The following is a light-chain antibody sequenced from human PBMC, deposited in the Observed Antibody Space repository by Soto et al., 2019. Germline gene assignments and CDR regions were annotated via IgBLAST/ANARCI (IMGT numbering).Light chain of an antibody. Sequence: DIQMTQSQSSLSASVGDRVAIICRASQSVSISLVWIQQKPGKAPKSLLYAASSFHEGFPSRFSGSGSGKEFTIAFSSLQPGEFATHYCQQDKSYPHTFGQETKLEIK. CDR3: QQDKSYPHT. V-gene: IGKV1-16*01. CDR2: AAS. CDR1: QSVSIS. J-gene: IGKJ2*01.